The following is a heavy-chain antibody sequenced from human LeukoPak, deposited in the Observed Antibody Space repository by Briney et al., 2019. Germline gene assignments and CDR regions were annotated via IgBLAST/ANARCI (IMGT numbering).Heavy chain of an antibody. CDR2: INTYNGNT. V-gene: IGHV1-18*01. CDR3: ARGAGGVSSENWFDP. CDR1: VYIFTTYG. J-gene: IGHJ5*02. D-gene: IGHD2-8*02. Sequence: ASVKVSCKASVYIFTTYGIFWVRQAPGQGREGMGWINTYNGNTNYAQKLQGRVTMTRDTSTSTAYMELSSLRSDDTAIYYCARGAGGVSSENWFDPWGQGTLVTVSS.